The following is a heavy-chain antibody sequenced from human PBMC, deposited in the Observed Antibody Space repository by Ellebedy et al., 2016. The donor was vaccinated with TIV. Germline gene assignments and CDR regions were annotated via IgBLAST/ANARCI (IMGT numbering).Heavy chain of an antibody. D-gene: IGHD1-1*01. CDR2: NYHTGST. J-gene: IGHJ4*02. V-gene: IGHV4-30-2*01. CDR3: TRGGTSYSDY. Sequence: SETLSLTCAVSGGSISSGSYSWSWIRQPPGKGLEWIGYNYHTGSTYYNPSLTSRVTMSVDRSKNQFLLKMYSVTAADTAMYYCTRGGTSYSDYWGQGTLVTVSS. CDR1: GGSISSGSYS.